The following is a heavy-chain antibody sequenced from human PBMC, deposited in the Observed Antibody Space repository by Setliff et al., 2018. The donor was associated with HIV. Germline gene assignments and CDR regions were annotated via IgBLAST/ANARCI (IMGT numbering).Heavy chain of an antibody. Sequence: ASVKVSCKASGFTFTNSAVQWVRQARGQRLEWIGWIVVGSGNTNYAQKFQERVTITRDMSTSRAYMELSRLCSDDTALYYCTRDVRYDFGSDYWGQGTMVTVSS. CDR1: GFTFTNSA. CDR2: IVVGSGNT. J-gene: IGHJ4*02. D-gene: IGHD3-3*01. V-gene: IGHV1-58*01. CDR3: TRDVRYDFGSDY.